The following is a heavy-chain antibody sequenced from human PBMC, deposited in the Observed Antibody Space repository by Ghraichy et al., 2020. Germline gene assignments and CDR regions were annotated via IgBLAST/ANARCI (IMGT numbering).Heavy chain of an antibody. CDR2: IIPIFGTA. J-gene: IGHJ5*02. CDR3: ARAHYDSSGYYYVGENWFDP. V-gene: IGHV1-69*13. D-gene: IGHD3-22*01. Sequence: SVKVSCKASGGTFSSYAISWVRQAPGQGLEWMGGIIPIFGTANYAQKFQGRVTITADESTSTAYMELSSLRSEDTAVYYCARAHYDSSGYYYVGENWFDPWGQGTLVTVSS. CDR1: GGTFSSYA.